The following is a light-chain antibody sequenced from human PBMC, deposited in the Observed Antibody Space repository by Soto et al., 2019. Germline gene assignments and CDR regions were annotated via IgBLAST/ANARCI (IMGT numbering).Light chain of an antibody. CDR3: QHRVNWPT. CDR2: DVS. Sequence: EIVLTQSPATLSLSPGERATLSCRASQSVSNYLGWYQQKSGQAPRLLISDVSKRATGIPARFSGSGSGTDFTLTISSLEPEDFAVYYCQHRVNWPTFGGWTKGEIK. J-gene: IGKJ4*01. V-gene: IGKV3-11*01. CDR1: QSVSNY.